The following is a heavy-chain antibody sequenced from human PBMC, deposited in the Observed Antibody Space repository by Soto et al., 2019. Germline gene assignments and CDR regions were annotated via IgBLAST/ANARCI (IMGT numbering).Heavy chain of an antibody. CDR2: ITGSGENT. CDR1: GFTFDNYA. Sequence: GGSLRLSCAASGFTFDNYAMNWVRQAPGKGLGWVSGITGSGENTYYADSVKGRFTISRDNSKNTLYVQLNSLRVEDTAIYYCAKVSLGATTITDFYYYGMDVWGQGTMVTVSS. J-gene: IGHJ6*02. D-gene: IGHD1-26*01. CDR3: AKVSLGATTITDFYYYGMDV. V-gene: IGHV3-23*01.